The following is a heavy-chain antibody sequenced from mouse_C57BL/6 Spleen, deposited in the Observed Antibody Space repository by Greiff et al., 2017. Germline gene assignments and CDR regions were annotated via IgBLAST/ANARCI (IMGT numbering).Heavy chain of an antibody. D-gene: IGHD2-3*01. J-gene: IGHJ2*01. Sequence: EVKLVESGGDLVKPGGSLKLSCAASGFTFSSYGMSWVRQTPDKRLEWVATISSGGSYTYYPDSVKGRFTISRDNATNTLYLQMSSLKSENTAMYYCARRDGYSYYFDYWGQGTTLTVSS. CDR1: GFTFSSYG. V-gene: IGHV5-6*02. CDR3: ARRDGYSYYFDY. CDR2: ISSGGSYT.